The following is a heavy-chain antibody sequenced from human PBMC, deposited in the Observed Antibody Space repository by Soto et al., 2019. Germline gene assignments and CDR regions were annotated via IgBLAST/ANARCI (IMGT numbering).Heavy chain of an antibody. V-gene: IGHV3-23*01. Sequence: PGVSLRLSCAASGFTLTTYAMNWVRQAPGQGLEWVSGISYTGGTTFYTDSVKGRFTVSRDNSKNTLYLQMNNLRAEDTALYYCAKDRHCSSGNCDFDSWGPGTLVTVSS. D-gene: IGHD2-15*01. J-gene: IGHJ4*02. CDR2: ISYTGGTT. CDR3: AKDRHCSSGNCDFDS. CDR1: GFTLTTYA.